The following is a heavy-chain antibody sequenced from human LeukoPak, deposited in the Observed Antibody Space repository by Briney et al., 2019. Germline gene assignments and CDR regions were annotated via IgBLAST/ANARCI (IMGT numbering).Heavy chain of an antibody. CDR1: GFTFSSYA. CDR2: ISYDGSNK. D-gene: IGHD2-15*01. V-gene: IGHV3-30-3*01. Sequence: QPGGSLRLSCAASGFTFSSYAMHWVRQAPGKELEWVAVISYDGSNKYYADSVKGRFTISRDNSKNTLYLQMNSLRAEDTAVYYCARDGYCSGGSCYSFDPWGQGTLVTVSS. J-gene: IGHJ5*02. CDR3: ARDGYCSGGSCYSFDP.